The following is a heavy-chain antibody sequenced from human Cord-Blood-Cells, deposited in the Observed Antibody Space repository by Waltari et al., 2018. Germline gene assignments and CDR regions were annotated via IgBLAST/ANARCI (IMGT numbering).Heavy chain of an antibody. Sequence: QLQLVQSGAEGKKPGSSVKVSCKDSGGTSSSHAISCVRQAPGQGLEWMGGIIHIFGTANYAQKFQGRVTITADESTSTAYMELSSLRSEDTAVYYCARTPPQWELFDYWGQGTLVTVSS. D-gene: IGHD1-26*01. CDR2: IIHIFGTA. CDR1: GGTSSSHA. CDR3: ARTPPQWELFDY. J-gene: IGHJ4*02. V-gene: IGHV1-69*01.